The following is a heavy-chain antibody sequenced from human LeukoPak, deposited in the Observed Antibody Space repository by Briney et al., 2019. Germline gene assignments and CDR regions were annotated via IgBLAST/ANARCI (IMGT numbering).Heavy chain of an antibody. J-gene: IGHJ4*01. CDR1: GFTFSNSA. V-gene: IGHV3-23*01. Sequence: GGSLRLSGAASGFTFSNSAMSWVRHAPGKGLEWVSTLSGSCITTYYADSVKGRFTISRDNSKNTLYLQMNSLRAEDTAVYYCAKGIYSSGWSYFDYWGHGTLVTVSS. CDR3: AKGIYSSGWSYFDY. D-gene: IGHD6-19*01. CDR2: LSGSCITT.